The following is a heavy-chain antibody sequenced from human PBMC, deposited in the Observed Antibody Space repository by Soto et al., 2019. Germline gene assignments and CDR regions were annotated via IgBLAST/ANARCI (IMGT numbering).Heavy chain of an antibody. CDR1: GFTFSNYA. CDR3: AKLGLRCLESCNWFDP. CDR2: IRVSGDST. Sequence: EVQLLESGGGLVQPGGSLRLSCTASGFTFSNYAMIWVRQAPGKGLESVSAIRVSGDSTYYADAVKGRLTISRDNSKNTLYLQMNSLRDEDTAVYYCAKLGLRCLESCNWFDPWGQGTLVTVSS. D-gene: IGHD3-3*01. V-gene: IGHV3-23*01. J-gene: IGHJ5*02.